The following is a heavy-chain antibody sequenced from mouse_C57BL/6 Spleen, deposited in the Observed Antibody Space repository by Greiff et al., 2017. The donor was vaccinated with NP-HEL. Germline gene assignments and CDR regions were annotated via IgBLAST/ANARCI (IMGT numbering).Heavy chain of an antibody. J-gene: IGHJ2*01. CDR1: GYTFTSYW. V-gene: IGHV1-72*01. CDR2: IDPNSGGT. CDR3: ARLYYDYDGKSY. Sequence: QVQLKQPGAELVKPGASVKLSCKASGYTFTSYWMHWVKQRPGRGLEWIGRIDPNSGGTKYNEKFKSKATLTVDKPSSTAYMQLSSLTSEDSAVYYCARLYYDYDGKSYWGQGTTLTVSS. D-gene: IGHD2-4*01.